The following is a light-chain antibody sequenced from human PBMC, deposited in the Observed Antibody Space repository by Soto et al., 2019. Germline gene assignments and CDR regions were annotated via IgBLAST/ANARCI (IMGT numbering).Light chain of an antibody. V-gene: IGKV1-5*03. CDR3: QQYNSSPYT. J-gene: IGKJ2*01. CDR1: QSISSQ. CDR2: KAS. Sequence: DIQMTQSPCTRSASVGDRVTITCRAMQSISSQLAWSEQKTGIAPKLLSYKASSLESGVPSRFSGSGSGTEFTLTISSLQPDDFATYYFQQYNSSPYTFGQGTKLEIK.